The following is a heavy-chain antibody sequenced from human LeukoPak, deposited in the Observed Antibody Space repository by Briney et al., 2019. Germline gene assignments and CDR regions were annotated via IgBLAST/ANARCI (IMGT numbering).Heavy chain of an antibody. V-gene: IGHV1-2*02. D-gene: IGHD4-11*01. J-gene: IGHJ4*02. CDR1: GYTFIGYY. Sequence: GASVKVSCKASGYTFIGYYMHWVRQAPGQGLEWMGWINPNSGGTNYAQKFQGRVTMTRDTSISTAYMELSRLRSDDTAVYYCARLRRETTEHPFDHWGQGTLVTVSS. CDR3: ARLRRETTEHPFDH. CDR2: INPNSGGT.